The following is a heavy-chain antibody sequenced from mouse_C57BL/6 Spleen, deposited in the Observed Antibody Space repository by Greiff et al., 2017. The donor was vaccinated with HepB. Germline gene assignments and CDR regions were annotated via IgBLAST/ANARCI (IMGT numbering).Heavy chain of an antibody. CDR2: IYPETGGT. D-gene: IGHD2-5*01. CDR1: GYTFTDYE. J-gene: IGHJ2*01. V-gene: IGHV1-15*01. Sequence: VQLQQSGAELVRPGASVTLSCKASGYTFTDYEMHWVKQTPVHGLEWIGAIYPETGGTAYNQKFKGKAILTADKSSSTAYMELRSLTSEDSAVYYCTIWGYYSNLDDWGQGTTRTVSS. CDR3: TIWGYYSNLDD.